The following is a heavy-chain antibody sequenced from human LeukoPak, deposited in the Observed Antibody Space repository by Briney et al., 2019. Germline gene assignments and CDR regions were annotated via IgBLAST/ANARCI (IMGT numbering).Heavy chain of an antibody. CDR1: GGSVSSGSYY. Sequence: SETLSLTCTVSGGSVSSGSYYWSWIRQPPGKGLEWIGYIYYSGSTNYNPSLKSRVTISVDTPKNQFSLKLSSVTAADTAVYYCARGGYSYGFVYGMDVWGQGTTVTVSS. J-gene: IGHJ6*02. V-gene: IGHV4-61*01. D-gene: IGHD5-18*01. CDR3: ARGGYSYGFVYGMDV. CDR2: IYYSGST.